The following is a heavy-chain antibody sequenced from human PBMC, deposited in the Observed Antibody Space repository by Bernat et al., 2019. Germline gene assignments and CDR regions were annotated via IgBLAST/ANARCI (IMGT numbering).Heavy chain of an antibody. CDR2: IYYSGIT. CDR3: ARDRFYYYGMDV. J-gene: IGHJ6*02. V-gene: IGHV4-31*03. Sequence: QVQLQESGPGLVKPSQTLSLTCTVSGDSISSGGYYWSWIRQHPGKGLEWIGYIYYSGITYYKSSLKSRVTISVVASKNQFSLRLSSATAADTAVYYCARDRFYYYGMDVWGQGTTVTVSS. CDR1: GDSISSGGYY.